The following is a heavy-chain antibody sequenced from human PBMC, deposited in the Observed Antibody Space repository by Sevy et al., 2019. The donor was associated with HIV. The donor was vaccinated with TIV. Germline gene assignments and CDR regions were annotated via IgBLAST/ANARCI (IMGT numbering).Heavy chain of an antibody. CDR1: GFTFSDYY. CDR3: AREDIGGRHFDH. J-gene: IGHJ4*02. CDR2: ISSDGGNK. V-gene: IGHV3-11*01. D-gene: IGHD6-6*01. Sequence: GGSLRLSCAASGFTFSDYYINWIRQAPGKGLEWVSYISSDGGNKYYANSVKGRFTISRDNAKNSVFLQMNSLRAEDTAAYYCAREDIGGRHFDHWGQGTLVTVSS.